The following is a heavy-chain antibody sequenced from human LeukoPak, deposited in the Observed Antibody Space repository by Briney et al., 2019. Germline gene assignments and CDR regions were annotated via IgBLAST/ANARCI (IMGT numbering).Heavy chain of an antibody. V-gene: IGHV3-20*04. Sequence: PGGSLRLSCAASGFTFDDYGMSWVRQAPGKGLEWVSGINWNGGSTGYADSVKGRFTISRDNAKNSLYLQMNSLRAEDTAVYYCAKDPYDSLEYFDFWGQGTLVAVSS. J-gene: IGHJ4*02. CDR2: INWNGGST. CDR3: AKDPYDSLEYFDF. D-gene: IGHD3-22*01. CDR1: GFTFDDYG.